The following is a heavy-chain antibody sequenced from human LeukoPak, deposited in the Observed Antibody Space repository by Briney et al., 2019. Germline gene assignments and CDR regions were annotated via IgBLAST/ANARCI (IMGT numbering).Heavy chain of an antibody. D-gene: IGHD3-10*01. V-gene: IGHV3-21*01. CDR2: ISSSSSYI. CDR3: ARDRRYYASGSYYNRGDFDY. Sequence: GGSLRLSCAASGFTFSSYSMNWVRQAPGKGLEWVSSISSSSSYIYYADSVKGRFTISRDNAKNSLYLQMNSLRAEDTAVYYCARDRRYYASGSYYNRGDFDYWGQGTQVTVSS. CDR1: GFTFSSYS. J-gene: IGHJ4*02.